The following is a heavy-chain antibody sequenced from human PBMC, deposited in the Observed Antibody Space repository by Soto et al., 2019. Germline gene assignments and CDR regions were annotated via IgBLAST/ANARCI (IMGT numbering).Heavy chain of an antibody. CDR2: ISSSSSYI. J-gene: IGHJ4*02. D-gene: IGHD1-26*01. V-gene: IGHV3-21*01. CDR1: GFTFSSCS. Sequence: GGSLRLSCAASGFTFSSCSMNWVRQAPGKGLEWVSSISSSSSYIYYADSVKGRFTISRDNAKNSLYLQMNSLRAEDTAVYYCARALAIKWELLSIHYWGQGTLVTVSS. CDR3: ARALAIKWELLSIHY.